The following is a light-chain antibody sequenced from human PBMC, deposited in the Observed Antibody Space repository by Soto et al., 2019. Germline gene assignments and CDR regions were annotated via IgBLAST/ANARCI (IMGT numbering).Light chain of an antibody. J-gene: IGLJ1*01. Sequence: QAVVTQPPSASASPGQSVSISCTGTSSDFGAYNYVSWYQQHPGKAPKLIIYEVNQRPSGVPDRFSGSKSGNTASLTVSGLQAEDEADYYCSSYVASNNLRVFGTGTKLTVL. CDR2: EVN. CDR3: SSYVASNNLRV. CDR1: SSDFGAYNY. V-gene: IGLV2-8*01.